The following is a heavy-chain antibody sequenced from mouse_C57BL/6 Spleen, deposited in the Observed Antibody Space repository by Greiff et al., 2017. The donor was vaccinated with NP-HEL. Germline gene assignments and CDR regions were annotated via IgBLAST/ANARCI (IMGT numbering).Heavy chain of an antibody. CDR2: IDPSDSYT. CDR1: GYTFTSYW. D-gene: IGHD2-3*01. J-gene: IGHJ3*01. Sequence: VQLKQPGAELVKPGASVKLSCKASGYTFTSYWMQWVKQRPGQGLEWIGEIDPSDSYTNYNQKFKGKATLTVDTSSSTAYMQLSSLTSEDSAVYYCARFDWLLGAYWGQGTLVTVSA. V-gene: IGHV1-50*01. CDR3: ARFDWLLGAY.